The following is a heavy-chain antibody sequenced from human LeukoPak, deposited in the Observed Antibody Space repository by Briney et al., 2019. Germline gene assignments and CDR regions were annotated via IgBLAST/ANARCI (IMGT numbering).Heavy chain of an antibody. Sequence: GGSLRLSCAASGFTFSSSWMHWVRQAPGQGLVWVSRINHDGTTTYYADSVKGRFTISRDNSKNTLYLQMNSLRAEDTAVYYCARGPIYGSGSYPHYFDYWGQGTLVTVSS. D-gene: IGHD3-10*01. CDR2: INHDGTTT. J-gene: IGHJ4*02. V-gene: IGHV3-74*01. CDR3: ARGPIYGSGSYPHYFDY. CDR1: GFTFSSSW.